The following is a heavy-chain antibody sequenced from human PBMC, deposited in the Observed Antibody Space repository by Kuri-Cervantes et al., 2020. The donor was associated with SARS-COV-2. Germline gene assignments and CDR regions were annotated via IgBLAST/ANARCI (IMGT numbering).Heavy chain of an antibody. V-gene: IGHV3-74*01. CDR2: MNGDGSSI. CDR3: AREEGWFPRKGFDY. CDR1: GFTFSRDT. Sequence: GESLKISCAASGFTFSRDTMYWVRQAPGKGLVWVSRMNGDGSSITYADSVKGRFTISRDNAKNSLYLQMNSLRAEDTAVYYCAREEGWFPRKGFDYWGQGTLVTVSS. D-gene: IGHD6-19*01. J-gene: IGHJ4*02.